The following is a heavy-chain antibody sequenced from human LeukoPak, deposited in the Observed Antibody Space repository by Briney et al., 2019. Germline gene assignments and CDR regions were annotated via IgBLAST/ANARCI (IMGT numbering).Heavy chain of an antibody. CDR2: IRSKTYGGTT. D-gene: IGHD3-22*01. CDR1: GFTFSSYA. Sequence: PGGSLRLSCAASGFTFSSYAMSWFRQAPGKGLEWVGFIRSKTYGGTTEYAASVKGRFTISRDDSKSIAYLQMNSLKTEDTAVYYCTRGTGRYYYDSSGYYGSYWGQGTLVTVSS. CDR3: TRGTGRYYYDSSGYYGSY. V-gene: IGHV3-49*03. J-gene: IGHJ4*02.